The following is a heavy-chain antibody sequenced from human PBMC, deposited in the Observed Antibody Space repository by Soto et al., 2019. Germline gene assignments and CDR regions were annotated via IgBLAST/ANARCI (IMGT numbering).Heavy chain of an antibody. V-gene: IGHV3-23*01. Sequence: PGGSLRLSCAASGLTISTSSMSWVRQAPGTGLEWVSTISGSDGTTKKADSVKGRFTISRDNSKNTLYLQMNSLRAEDTAVYYCAKDRAARPPSRHYFDYWGQGTLVTVSS. CDR1: GLTISTSS. J-gene: IGHJ4*02. D-gene: IGHD6-6*01. CDR2: ISGSDGTT. CDR3: AKDRAARPPSRHYFDY.